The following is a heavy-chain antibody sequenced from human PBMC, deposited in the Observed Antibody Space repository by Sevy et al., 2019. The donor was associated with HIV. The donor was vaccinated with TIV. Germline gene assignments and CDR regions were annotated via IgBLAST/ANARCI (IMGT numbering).Heavy chain of an antibody. J-gene: IGHJ4*02. CDR3: AFTKGVFGVVMTSFFFDY. V-gene: IGHV1-18*01. CDR1: GYSFTSYG. D-gene: IGHD3-3*01. CDR2: ISAYNGNT. Sequence: ASVKVSCQASGYSFTSYGITWVRQAPGQGREWMGWISAYNGNTNYAREFQGRLTMTTDTSTSTVYMDLRSLRSDDTAVYYCAFTKGVFGVVMTSFFFDYWGQGTPVTVSS.